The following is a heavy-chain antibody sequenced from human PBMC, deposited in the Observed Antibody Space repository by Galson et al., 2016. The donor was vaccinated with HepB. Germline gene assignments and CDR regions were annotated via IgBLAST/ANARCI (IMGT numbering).Heavy chain of an antibody. J-gene: IGHJ4*02. CDR2: IKSKTDGGTT. V-gene: IGHV3-15*01. CDR3: RRYDGSTGSDY. D-gene: IGHD3-16*01. CDR1: GFTFTNAW. Sequence: LRLSCAASGFTFTNAWMSWVRQAPGKGLEWVGRIKSKTDGGTTDYVAPVKGRFTISRDDSKDTVYLQMNSLTTEDTAAYYCRRYDGSTGSDYWGRGTLVTVSS.